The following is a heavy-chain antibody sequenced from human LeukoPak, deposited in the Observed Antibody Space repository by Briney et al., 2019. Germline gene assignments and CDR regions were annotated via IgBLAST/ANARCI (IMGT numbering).Heavy chain of an antibody. CDR2: FDPEDGKT. CDR3: ATAGAAAGTGDYYYYGIDV. D-gene: IGHD6-13*01. Sequence: GASVTVSCTVSGYTLTELSMHWVRQAPGKGLEWMGGFDPEDGKTIYAQKFQGRVTMTEDTSTDTAYMELSSLRSEDTAVYYCATAGAAAGTGDYYYYGIDVWGQGTTVTVSS. CDR1: GYTLTELS. V-gene: IGHV1-24*01. J-gene: IGHJ6*02.